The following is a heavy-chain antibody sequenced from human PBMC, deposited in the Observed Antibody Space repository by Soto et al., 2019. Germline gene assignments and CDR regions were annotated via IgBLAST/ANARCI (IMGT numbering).Heavy chain of an antibody. J-gene: IGHJ4*02. D-gene: IGHD5-12*01. V-gene: IGHV4-30-2*01. CDR3: AAGGGLPRYY. Sequence: PSETLSLTCAVSGGSISSGGYSWSWIRQPPGRGLEWIGYIYHSGSTYYNPSLKSRVTISVDRSKNQFSLKLSSVTAADTAVYYCAAGGGLPRYYWGKETLVTVPS. CDR1: GGSISSGGYS. CDR2: IYHSGST.